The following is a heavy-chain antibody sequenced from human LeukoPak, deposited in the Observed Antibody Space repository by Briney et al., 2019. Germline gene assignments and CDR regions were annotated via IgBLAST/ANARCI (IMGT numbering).Heavy chain of an antibody. CDR3: ARFAVRGGYYYYYYMDV. Sequence: ASVKVSCKASGYTFTSYDINWVRQATGQALEGMGWMNPNSCNTGYAQKFQGRVTMTRNTSISTAYMELSSLRSEDTAVYYCARFAVRGGYYYYYYMDVWGKGTTVTISS. V-gene: IGHV1-8*01. CDR2: MNPNSCNT. CDR1: GYTFTSYD. J-gene: IGHJ6*03. D-gene: IGHD3-10*01.